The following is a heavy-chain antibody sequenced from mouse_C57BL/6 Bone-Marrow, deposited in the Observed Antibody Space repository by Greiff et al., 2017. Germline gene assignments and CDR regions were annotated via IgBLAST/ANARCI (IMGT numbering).Heavy chain of an antibody. CDR1: GYTFTSYW. D-gene: IGHD2-5*01. CDR2: IYPGSGST. CDR3: ARDYSNPYYFDY. Sequence: VQLQQPGAELVKPGASVKMSCKASGYTFTSYWLTWVKQRPGQGLEWIGDIYPGSGSTNYNEKFKSKATLTVDTSSSTAYMQLSSLTSEDSAVYYCARDYSNPYYFDYWGQGTTLTVSS. V-gene: IGHV1-55*01. J-gene: IGHJ2*01.